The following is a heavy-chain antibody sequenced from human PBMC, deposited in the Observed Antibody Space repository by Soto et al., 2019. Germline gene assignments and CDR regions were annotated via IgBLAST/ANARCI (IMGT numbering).Heavy chain of an antibody. J-gene: IGHJ2*01. CDR2: INAGNGNT. CDR3: SRGGSLYWYFDL. D-gene: IGHD1-26*01. Sequence: QVQLVQSGAEVKKPGASVKVSCKASGYTFTSYAMHWVRQAPGQRLEWMGWINAGNGNTKYSQKFQGRVTITRDTSESTAYMELSSLRSDDTAVYYCSRGGSLYWYFDLGGRGTLVTVSS. V-gene: IGHV1-3*01. CDR1: GYTFTSYA.